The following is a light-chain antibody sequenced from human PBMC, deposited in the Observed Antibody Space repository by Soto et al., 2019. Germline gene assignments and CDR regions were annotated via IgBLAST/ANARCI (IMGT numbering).Light chain of an antibody. J-gene: IGKJ4*01. Sequence: EIVLTQSPGTLSLSPGDSATLSCRASQSVNRNYLAWYQQKPGQAPRLLIFDASSRATGIPDRFSVSGSETDFTLTIRRLEAEDFAVYLCQQYGTSPLTFGGGTKLEIK. CDR2: DAS. CDR3: QQYGTSPLT. CDR1: QSVNRNY. V-gene: IGKV3-20*01.